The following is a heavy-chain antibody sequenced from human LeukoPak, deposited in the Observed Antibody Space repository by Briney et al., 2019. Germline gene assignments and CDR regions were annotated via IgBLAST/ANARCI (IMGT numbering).Heavy chain of an antibody. CDR2: LSGRGGGT. J-gene: IGHJ2*01. V-gene: IGHV3-23*01. D-gene: IGHD4-23*01. Sequence: GGSLRLSCAASGFTFSAYAMTWVRQARGKGLEWVSTLSGRGGGTYYSDSVRGRFTISRDNSKNTLQLQMNSLRAEDTAVYYCAKDRNLGDYGGNPYWFFDLWGRGTLVPVSS. CDR3: AKDRNLGDYGGNPYWFFDL. CDR1: GFTFSAYA.